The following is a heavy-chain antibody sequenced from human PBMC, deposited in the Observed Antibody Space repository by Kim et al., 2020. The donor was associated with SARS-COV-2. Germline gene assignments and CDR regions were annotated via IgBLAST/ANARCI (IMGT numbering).Heavy chain of an antibody. CDR3: AKDWYYDILTGYRYYYYGMDV. D-gene: IGHD3-9*01. V-gene: IGHV3-30*18. J-gene: IGHJ6*02. CDR1: GFTFSSYG. Sequence: GGSLRLSCAASGFTFSSYGMHWVRQAPGKGLEWVAVISYDGSNKYYADSVKGRFTISRDNSKNTLYLQMNSLRAEDTAVYYCAKDWYYDILTGYRYYYYGMDVWGQVTTVTVSS. CDR2: ISYDGSNK.